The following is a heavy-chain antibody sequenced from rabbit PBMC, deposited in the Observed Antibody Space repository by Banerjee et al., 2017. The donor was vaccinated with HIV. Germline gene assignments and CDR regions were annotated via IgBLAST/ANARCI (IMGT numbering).Heavy chain of an antibody. CDR3: ARLSLTLDIVL. Sequence: QEQLVESGGGLVTLGGSLKLSCKVSGFDFSSYSMQWVRQAPGKGLEWIGYIDPVFGSTYYASWVNGRFTISKTSSTTVTLQMTSLTAADTATYFCARLSLTLDIVLWGQGTLVTVS. CDR1: GFDFSSYS. V-gene: IGHV1S45*01. J-gene: IGHJ3*01. CDR2: IDPVFGST. D-gene: IGHD3-3*01.